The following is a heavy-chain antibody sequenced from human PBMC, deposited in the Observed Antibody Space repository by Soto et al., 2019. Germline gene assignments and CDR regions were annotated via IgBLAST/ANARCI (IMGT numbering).Heavy chain of an antibody. V-gene: IGHV1-18*01. D-gene: IGHD6-13*01. J-gene: IGHJ6*02. Sequence: QVQLVQSGAEVKKPGASVKVSCKASGYTFTSYGFSWVRQAPGQGLEWMGWISAYNGNTNYAQKVQGRVTMTTDTSTSTAYIELRSLRSDDTAVYYCASFSIAVADPYGMDVWGQWTTVTVSS. CDR3: ASFSIAVADPYGMDV. CDR2: ISAYNGNT. CDR1: GYTFTSYG.